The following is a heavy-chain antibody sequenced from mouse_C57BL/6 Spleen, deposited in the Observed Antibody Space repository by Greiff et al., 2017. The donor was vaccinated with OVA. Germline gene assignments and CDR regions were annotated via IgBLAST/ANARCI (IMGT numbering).Heavy chain of an antibody. CDR3: AAGSSPAWFAY. J-gene: IGHJ3*01. CDR2: ISYSGST. CDR1: GYSITSGYD. D-gene: IGHD1-1*01. V-gene: IGHV3-1*01. Sequence: EVQLQQSGPGMVKPSQSLSLTCTVTGYSITSGYDWHWIRHFPGNKLEWMGYISYSGSTNYNPSLKSRISITHDTSKNHFFLKLNSVTTEDTATYYCAAGSSPAWFAYWGQGTLVTVSA.